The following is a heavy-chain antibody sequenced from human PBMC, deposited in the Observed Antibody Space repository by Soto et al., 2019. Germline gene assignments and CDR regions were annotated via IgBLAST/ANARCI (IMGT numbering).Heavy chain of an antibody. J-gene: IGHJ6*02. CDR2: IIPTFGTA. Sequence: ASVKVSCKASGGTFSSYAISWVRQAPGQGLEWMGGIIPTFGTANYAQKFQGRVTITADESTSTAYMELSSLRSEDTAVYYCARDLGDIVVVPAAFQNYYYYGMDVRGQGTTVTVSS. CDR3: ARDLGDIVVVPAAFQNYYYYGMDV. V-gene: IGHV1-69*13. D-gene: IGHD2-2*01. CDR1: GGTFSSYA.